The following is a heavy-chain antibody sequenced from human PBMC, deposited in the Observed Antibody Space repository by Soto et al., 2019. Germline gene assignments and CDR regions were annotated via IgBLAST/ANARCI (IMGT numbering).Heavy chain of an antibody. J-gene: IGHJ4*02. CDR1: GFTFSSYA. Sequence: GGSLRLSCAASGFTFSSYAMSWVRQAPGKGLEWVSAISGSGGSTYYADSVKGRFTISRDNSKNTLYLQMNSLRAEDTAVDYCAKVLRDYGSGSYYRAGFLYYFDYWGQGTLVTVSS. CDR2: ISGSGGST. D-gene: IGHD3-10*01. V-gene: IGHV3-23*01. CDR3: AKVLRDYGSGSYYRAGFLYYFDY.